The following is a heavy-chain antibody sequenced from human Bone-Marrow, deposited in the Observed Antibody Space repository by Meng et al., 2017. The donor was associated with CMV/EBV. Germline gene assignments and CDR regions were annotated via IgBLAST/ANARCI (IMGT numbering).Heavy chain of an antibody. Sequence: SVKVSCKASGGTFSSYTISWVRQAPGQGLEWMGRIIPILGIATYAQKFQGRVTITADKSTSTAYMELSSLRSEDTAVYYCARDLHSSSSYWFDPWGQGTLVTVSS. CDR1: GGTFSSYT. J-gene: IGHJ5*02. V-gene: IGHV1-69*04. CDR2: IIPILGIA. CDR3: ARDLHSSSSYWFDP. D-gene: IGHD6-6*01.